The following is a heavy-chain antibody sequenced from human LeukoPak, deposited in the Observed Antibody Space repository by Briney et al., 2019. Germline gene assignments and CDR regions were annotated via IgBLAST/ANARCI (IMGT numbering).Heavy chain of an antibody. CDR1: GGSFSSSTYY. D-gene: IGHD6-19*01. Sequence: SETLSLTCTVSGGSFSSSTYYWGWIRLPPGKGLEWVGTIYYSGSTYYNPSLKSRVTISVDTSKNQFSLKLNSVTAADTAVYYCARLGDNSSGWYYFDYWGQGTLVTVSS. J-gene: IGHJ4*02. CDR2: IYYSGST. CDR3: ARLGDNSSGWYYFDY. V-gene: IGHV4-39*01.